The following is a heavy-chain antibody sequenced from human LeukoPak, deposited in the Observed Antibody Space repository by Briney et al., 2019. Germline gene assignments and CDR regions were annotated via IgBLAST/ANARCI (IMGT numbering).Heavy chain of an antibody. Sequence: GGSLRLSCAASGFTFSSYAMHWVRQAPGKGLEWVAVISYDGSNKYYADSVKGRFSISRDNSKNTLYLQMNSLRAEDTAVYYCARDSSSSWYNPWGYWGQGTLVTVSS. J-gene: IGHJ4*02. CDR3: ARDSSSSWYNPWGY. V-gene: IGHV3-30-3*01. CDR1: GFTFSSYA. D-gene: IGHD6-13*01. CDR2: ISYDGSNK.